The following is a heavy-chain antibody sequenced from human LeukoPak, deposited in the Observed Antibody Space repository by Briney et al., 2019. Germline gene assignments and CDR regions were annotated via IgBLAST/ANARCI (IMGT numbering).Heavy chain of an antibody. D-gene: IGHD2-15*01. CDR2: ISSNGGST. Sequence: PGGSLRLSCAASGFTFSSYAMHWVRQAPGKGLEYVSAISSNGGSTYYANSVKGRFTISRDNSKNTLYLQMGSLRAEDMAVYYCGGGGRIRILSYWGQGTLVTVSS. CDR1: GFTFSSYA. J-gene: IGHJ4*02. CDR3: GGGGRIRILSY. V-gene: IGHV3-64*01.